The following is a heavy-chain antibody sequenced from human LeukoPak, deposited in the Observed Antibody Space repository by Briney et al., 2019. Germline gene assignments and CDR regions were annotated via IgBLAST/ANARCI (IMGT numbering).Heavy chain of an antibody. D-gene: IGHD3-22*01. CDR3: AKVVTYYYDSSGYPDY. V-gene: IGHV3-23*01. J-gene: IGHJ4*02. CDR2: ISGSGGST. CDR1: GFTFSSYA. Sequence: GGSLTLSCAASGFTFSSYAMSWVRQAPGKGLEWVSAISGSGGSTYYADSVKGRFTISRDNSKNTLYLQMNSLRAEDTAVYYCAKVVTYYYDSSGYPDYWGQGTLVTVSS.